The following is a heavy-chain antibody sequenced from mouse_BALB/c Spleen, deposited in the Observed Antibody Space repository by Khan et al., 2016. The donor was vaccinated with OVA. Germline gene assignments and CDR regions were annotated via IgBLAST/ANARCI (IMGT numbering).Heavy chain of an antibody. CDR1: GYTFTDYS. CDR2: INTDTGEP. V-gene: IGHV9-2-1*01. D-gene: IGHD2-2*01. CDR3: ARSDGYDGWFAY. Sequence: QIQLVQSGPELKKPGETVKISCKASGYTFTDYSMHWVKQAPGKGLNYMGWINTDTGEPTYADDFTGRFVFTLETSASTSYLQIKNLKTEDTATYFCARSDGYDGWFAYWGQGTLVTVSA. J-gene: IGHJ3*01.